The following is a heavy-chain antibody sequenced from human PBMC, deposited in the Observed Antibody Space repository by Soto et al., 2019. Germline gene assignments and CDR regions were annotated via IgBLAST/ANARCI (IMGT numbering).Heavy chain of an antibody. CDR3: GRHPYGDYDIMDV. J-gene: IGHJ6*02. Sequence: PGEALKTSLKGSGCIFTKYWIGWVRQMPGKGLEWMGIIYPGDSDARYSPSFQGHVTISADKSINTAYLQWSSLKASDTAMHYCGRHPYGDYDIMDVWGQGTTVTVSS. D-gene: IGHD4-17*01. CDR1: GCIFTKYW. CDR2: IYPGDSDA. V-gene: IGHV5-51*01.